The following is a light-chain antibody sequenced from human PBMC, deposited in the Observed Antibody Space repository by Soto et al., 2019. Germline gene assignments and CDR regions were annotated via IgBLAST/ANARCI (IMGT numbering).Light chain of an antibody. CDR2: GAS. J-gene: IGKJ1*01. CDR1: QNISRS. V-gene: IGKV3-20*01. Sequence: EIVMTQSPVTLSVSPGERATLSCRASQNISRSLAWYQQKPGQAPRLLIYGASSRATVIPDRFSGSGSGTDFTLTISRLEPEDFAVYYCQQYGSSPSWTFGQGTKVDIK. CDR3: QQYGSSPSWT.